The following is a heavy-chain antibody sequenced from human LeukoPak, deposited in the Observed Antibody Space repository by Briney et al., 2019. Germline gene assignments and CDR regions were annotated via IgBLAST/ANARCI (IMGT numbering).Heavy chain of an antibody. V-gene: IGHV1-69*10. Sequence: VASVKVSCKASGGTFSKYAINWVRQAPGKGLEWMGGIIPALGSSNYAQKFQGRVTLTTDTSTNTAYMEMSSLRSEDTAIYYFARVGPLGGSKWYGGDLGFSDFWGQGTLVNVFS. D-gene: IGHD6-13*01. CDR1: GGTFSKYA. J-gene: IGHJ4*02. CDR3: ARVGPLGGSKWYGGDLGFSDF. CDR2: IIPALGSS.